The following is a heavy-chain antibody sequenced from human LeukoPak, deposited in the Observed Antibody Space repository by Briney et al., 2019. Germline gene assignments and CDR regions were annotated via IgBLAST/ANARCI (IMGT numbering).Heavy chain of an antibody. Sequence: GGSLRLSCAASGFTFSNHAMTWVRQAPGKGLEWVSSITGDCKYITYADSVKGRFTISRDNAKNSLYLQVASLRGDDTATYYCAREGNDYYYDQWGQGTLVTVSP. J-gene: IGHJ4*02. CDR2: ITGDCKYI. CDR3: AREGNDYYYDQ. V-gene: IGHV3-21*01. D-gene: IGHD3-16*01. CDR1: GFTFSNHA.